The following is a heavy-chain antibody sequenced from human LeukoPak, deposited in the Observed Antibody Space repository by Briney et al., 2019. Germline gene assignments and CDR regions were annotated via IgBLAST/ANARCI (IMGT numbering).Heavy chain of an antibody. CDR2: IRYDGSNK. CDR3: AKGIQRIAAAGSGESFDY. Sequence: GGSLRLSCAASGFTFSSYGMHWVRQAPGKGLEWVAFIRYDGSNKYYADSVKGRFTISRDNSKNTLYLQMNSLRAEDTAVYYCAKGIQRIAAAGSGESFDYWGQGTLVTVSS. J-gene: IGHJ4*02. CDR1: GFTFSSYG. V-gene: IGHV3-30*02. D-gene: IGHD6-13*01.